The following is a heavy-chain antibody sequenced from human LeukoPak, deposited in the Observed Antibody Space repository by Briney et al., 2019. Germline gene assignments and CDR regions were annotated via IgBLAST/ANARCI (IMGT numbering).Heavy chain of an antibody. J-gene: IGHJ5*02. CDR1: GGSISNNIYY. CDR2: IYYSGST. CDR3: ARSSGYLFDP. D-gene: IGHD3-22*01. Sequence: SETLSLTCTVSGGSISNNIYYWGWIRQPPGKGLEWIGSIYYSGSTPYNPSLKSRVTISVDTSKNQFSLKLSSVTAADAAVYYCARSSGYLFDPWGQGILVTVSS. V-gene: IGHV4-39*07.